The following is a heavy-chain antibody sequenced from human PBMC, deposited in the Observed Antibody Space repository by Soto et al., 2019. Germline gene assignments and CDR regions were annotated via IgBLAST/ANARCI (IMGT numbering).Heavy chain of an antibody. D-gene: IGHD3-10*01. CDR2: TYYRSKWYN. Sequence: PSQTLSLTCAISGDSVSSNSAAWNWIRQSPPRGLEWLGRTYYRSKWYNDYAVSVKSRITINPDTSKNQFSLQLNSVTPEDTAVYYCARDRKAGSYLPGKTYYYYYGMDVWGQGTTVTVSS. CDR1: GDSVSSNSAA. V-gene: IGHV6-1*01. J-gene: IGHJ6*02. CDR3: ARDRKAGSYLPGKTYYYYYGMDV.